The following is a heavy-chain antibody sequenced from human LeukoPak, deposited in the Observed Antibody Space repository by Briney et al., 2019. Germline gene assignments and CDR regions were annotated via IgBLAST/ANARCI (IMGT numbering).Heavy chain of an antibody. J-gene: IGHJ3*02. Sequence: ASVKLSCRASGGTFSSYAISWVRQAPGQGLEWMGGIIHIFGTANYAQEFQGRVTITADESTSTAYMELSSLRSEDTAVYYCAREHPRGGAFDIWGQGTMVTVSS. CDR3: AREHPRGGAFDI. D-gene: IGHD6-25*01. CDR2: IIHIFGTA. CDR1: GGTFSSYA. V-gene: IGHV1-69*13.